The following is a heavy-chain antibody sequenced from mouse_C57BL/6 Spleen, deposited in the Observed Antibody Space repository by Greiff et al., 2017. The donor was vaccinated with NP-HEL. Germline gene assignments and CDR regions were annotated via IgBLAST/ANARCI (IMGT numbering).Heavy chain of an antibody. Sequence: QVQLQQSGPELVKPGASVKISCKASGYAFSSSWMNWVKQRPGKGLEWIGRIYPGDGDTNYNGKFKGKATLTADKSSSTAYMQLSSLTSEDSAVYFCARVLRSYYYAMDYWGQGTSVTVSS. D-gene: IGHD1-1*01. V-gene: IGHV1-82*01. CDR3: ARVLRSYYYAMDY. CDR1: GYAFSSSW. J-gene: IGHJ4*01. CDR2: IYPGDGDT.